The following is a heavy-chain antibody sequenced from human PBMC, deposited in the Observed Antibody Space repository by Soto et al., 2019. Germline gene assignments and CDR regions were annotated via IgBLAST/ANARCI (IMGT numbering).Heavy chain of an antibody. D-gene: IGHD4-4*01. CDR3: AKDGLQILKWSDN. CDR1: GFTFSSYG. Sequence: GASLRLSCAASGFTFSSYGVRWVGRARWKGLELFSAISGSGGSTYYADSVKGRFTISSDNYKNTLYMQMNSLRSDDTAVYYSAKDGLQILKWSDNWGQGTVVTVYS. V-gene: IGHV3-23*01. J-gene: IGHJ5*02. CDR2: ISGSGGST.